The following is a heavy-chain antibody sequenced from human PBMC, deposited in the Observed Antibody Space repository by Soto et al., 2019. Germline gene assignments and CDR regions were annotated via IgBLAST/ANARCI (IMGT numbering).Heavy chain of an antibody. Sequence: QVQLVESGGGVVQPGRSLRLSCAASGFTFSSYGMHWVRKAPGKGLGWVAVIWYDGSNKYYADSVKGRFTISRDNFKNTLYLQMNSLRAEDTAVYYSARDSSGWYYFDYWGQGTLVTVSS. V-gene: IGHV3-33*01. CDR2: IWYDGSNK. D-gene: IGHD6-19*01. CDR3: ARDSSGWYYFDY. CDR1: GFTFSSYG. J-gene: IGHJ4*02.